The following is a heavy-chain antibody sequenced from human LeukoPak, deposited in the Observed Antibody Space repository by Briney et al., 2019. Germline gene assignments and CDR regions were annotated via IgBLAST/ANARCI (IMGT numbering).Heavy chain of an antibody. J-gene: IGHJ4*02. D-gene: IGHD3-22*01. CDR1: GGTFSSYA. Sequence: ASVKVSCKASGGTFSSYAINWVRQAPGQGLEWMGGIIPIFGTANYAQKFQDRVTITADESTSTAYMELSSLRAEDTAVYYCARLSDSSGRHFDYWGQGTLVTVSS. CDR2: IIPIFGTA. V-gene: IGHV1-69*13. CDR3: ARLSDSSGRHFDY.